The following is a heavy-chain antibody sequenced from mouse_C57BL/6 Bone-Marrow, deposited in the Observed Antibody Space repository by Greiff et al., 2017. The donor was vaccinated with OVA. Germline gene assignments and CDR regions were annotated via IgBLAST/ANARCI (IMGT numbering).Heavy chain of an antibody. Sequence: VQGVESGAELVRPGASVKLSCKASGYTFTDYYINWVKQRPGQGLEWIARIYPGSGNTYYNEKFKGKATLTAEKSSSTAYMQLSSLTSEDSAVYFCATFYYSNFDYWGQGTTLTVSS. V-gene: IGHV1-76*01. CDR2: IYPGSGNT. CDR1: GYTFTDYY. D-gene: IGHD2-5*01. J-gene: IGHJ2*01. CDR3: ATFYYSNFDY.